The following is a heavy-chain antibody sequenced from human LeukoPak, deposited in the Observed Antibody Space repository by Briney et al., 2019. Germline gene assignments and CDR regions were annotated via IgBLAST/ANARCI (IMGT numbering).Heavy chain of an antibody. CDR3: ARSNRIAAAGQVRADAFDI. CDR2: ISYDGSNK. J-gene: IGHJ3*02. D-gene: IGHD6-13*01. CDR1: GFTFSSYT. V-gene: IGHV3-30*04. Sequence: GGSLRLSCAASGFTFSSYTMNWVRQAPGKGLEWVAVISYDGSNKYYADSVKGRFTISRDNSKNTLYLQMNSLRAEDTAVYYCARSNRIAAAGQVRADAFDIWGQGTMVTVSS.